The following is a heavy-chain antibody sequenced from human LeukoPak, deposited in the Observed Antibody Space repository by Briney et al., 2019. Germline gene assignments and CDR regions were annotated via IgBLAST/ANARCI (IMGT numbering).Heavy chain of an antibody. CDR1: GFTFSSHW. Sequence: GGSLKLSCAASGFTFSSHWMNWVRQAPGKGLEWVANIREDGTEIYYMDSVKGRFTISRDNAKNSLYLRMNSLRAEDTAVYYCARGVYSIDYWGQGTLVTVSS. D-gene: IGHD2-15*01. V-gene: IGHV3-7*01. CDR3: ARGVYSIDY. J-gene: IGHJ4*02. CDR2: IREDGTEI.